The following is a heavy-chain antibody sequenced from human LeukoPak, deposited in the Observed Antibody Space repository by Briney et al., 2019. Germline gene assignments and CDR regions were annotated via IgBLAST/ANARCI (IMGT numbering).Heavy chain of an antibody. CDR1: GFTFSSYA. D-gene: IGHD2-21*02. V-gene: IGHV3-23*01. Sequence: PGGSLRLSCAASGFTFSSYAMSWVRQAPGKGLEWVSGISGSGGRTYHADSVKGRFTISRDSSKSTLYLQMNSLRAEDTAVYYCAEDYDSEERIVVVTALEYWGQGTLVTVSS. J-gene: IGHJ4*02. CDR2: ISGSGGRT. CDR3: AEDYDSEERIVVVTALEY.